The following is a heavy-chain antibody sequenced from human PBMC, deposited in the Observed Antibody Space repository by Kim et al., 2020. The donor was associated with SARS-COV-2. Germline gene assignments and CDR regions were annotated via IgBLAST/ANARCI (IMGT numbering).Heavy chain of an antibody. CDR3: VRGRDRTSSYEY. D-gene: IGHD2-2*01. J-gene: IGHJ4*02. V-gene: IGHV3-13*01. Sequence: GGSLRLSCAASGLTFSTDDMHWVRQATGKALEWVSVSGAAGYIGYADSVKGRFTISRDNAKDSLYLQMNSLTAGDTAVYYCVRGRDRTSSYEYWGQGTQV. CDR2: SGAAGYI. CDR1: GLTFSTDD.